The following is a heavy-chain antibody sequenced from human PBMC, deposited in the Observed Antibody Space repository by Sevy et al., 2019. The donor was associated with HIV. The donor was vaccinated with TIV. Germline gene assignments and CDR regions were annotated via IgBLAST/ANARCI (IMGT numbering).Heavy chain of an antibody. CDR1: GFSFSNYA. Sequence: GGSLRLSCAASGFSFSNYAMSWVRQAPGKGLEWVSILIVGGGGTYSPDSVTGRFTISRDNSRNTLYLQMNSLRAEDTAVYYCAKRRVQSGLSGGGANYGWDVCGQGTTVTVSS. D-gene: IGHD2-8*02. V-gene: IGHV3-23*01. CDR2: LIVGGGGT. CDR3: AKRRVQSGLSGGGANYGWDV. J-gene: IGHJ6*02.